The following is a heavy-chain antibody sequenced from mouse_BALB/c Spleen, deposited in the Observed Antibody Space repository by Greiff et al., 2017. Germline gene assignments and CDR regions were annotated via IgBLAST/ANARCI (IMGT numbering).Heavy chain of an antibody. CDR2: INPGSGGT. J-gene: IGHJ2*01. D-gene: IGHD2-10*02. CDR1: GYAFTNYL. Sequence: QVQLKESGAELVRPGTSVKVSCKASGYAFTNYLIEWVKQRPGQGLEWIGVINPGSGGTNYNEKFKGKATLTADKSSSTAYMQLSSLTSDDSAVYFCARGEYGNDYWGQGTTLTVSS. CDR3: ARGEYGNDY. V-gene: IGHV1-54*01.